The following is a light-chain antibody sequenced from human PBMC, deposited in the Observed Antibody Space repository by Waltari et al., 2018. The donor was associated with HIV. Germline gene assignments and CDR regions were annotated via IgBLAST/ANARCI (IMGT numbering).Light chain of an antibody. CDR3: CSYAGSSTYV. CDR1: SSDVGRYNL. Sequence: QSALTQPASVSGYPGPSITISCTGPSSDVGRYNLVSWYQQHPGKAPKLMIYEGSKRPSGVSNRFSGSKSGNTASLTISGLQAEDEADYYCCSYAGSSTYVFGTGTKVTVL. CDR2: EGS. J-gene: IGLJ1*01. V-gene: IGLV2-23*01.